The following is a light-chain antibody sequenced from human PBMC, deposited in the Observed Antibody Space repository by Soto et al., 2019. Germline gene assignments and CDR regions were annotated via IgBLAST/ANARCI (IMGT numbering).Light chain of an antibody. CDR1: KSVSSY. V-gene: IGKV3-11*01. J-gene: IGKJ4*01. CDR3: QQRSNWPLT. CDR2: DAS. Sequence: EIVLTQSPATLSLSPGERATLSCRASKSVSSYLAWYPQKPGQAPRLLIYDASNRATGIPARFSGSGSGTDFTLTIGSLEPEDFAVYYCQQRSNWPLTFGGGTKVEIK.